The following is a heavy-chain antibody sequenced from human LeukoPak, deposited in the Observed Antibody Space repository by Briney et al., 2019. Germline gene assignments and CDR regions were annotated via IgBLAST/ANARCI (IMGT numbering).Heavy chain of an antibody. CDR3: ARGTDGHTLFDI. D-gene: IGHD5-24*01. V-gene: IGHV4-34*01. Sequence: SETLSLTCAVYGGSFSGYYWGWIRQPPGKGLEWIGSIYSSGTTYYNPSLKSRVTISVDTSKNQFSLKLSSVTAADTAVYYCARGTDGHTLFDIWGQGTMVTVSS. CDR1: GGSFSGYY. CDR2: IYSSGTT. J-gene: IGHJ3*02.